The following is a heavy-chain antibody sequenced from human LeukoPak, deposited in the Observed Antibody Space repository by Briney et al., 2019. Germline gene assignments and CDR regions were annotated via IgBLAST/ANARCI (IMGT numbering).Heavy chain of an antibody. J-gene: IGHJ3*02. CDR1: GYTFTAYY. Sequence: GASVKVSCKASGYTFTAYYMHWVRQAPGQGLEWMGWINPNSGGTNYAQKFQSRVTMTRDTSISTAYMELSRLRSDDTAVYYCARDYYDSSGFGAFDIWGQGTMVTVSS. V-gene: IGHV1-2*02. D-gene: IGHD3-22*01. CDR3: ARDYYDSSGFGAFDI. CDR2: INPNSGGT.